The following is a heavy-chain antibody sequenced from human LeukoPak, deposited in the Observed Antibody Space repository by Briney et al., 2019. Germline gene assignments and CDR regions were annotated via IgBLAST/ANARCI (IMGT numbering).Heavy chain of an antibody. J-gene: IGHJ6*02. V-gene: IGHV1-18*01. D-gene: IGHD6-19*01. CDR3: ARDYPIAVAGRNFYDYYGMDV. CDR1: GYTFTSYG. Sequence: ASVNVSCKASGYTFTSYGISWVRQPPGQGLEWMGWISAYNGNTNYAQKLQGRVTMTTDTSTSTAYMELRSLRSDDTAVYYGARDYPIAVAGRNFYDYYGMDVWGQGTTVTVSS. CDR2: ISAYNGNT.